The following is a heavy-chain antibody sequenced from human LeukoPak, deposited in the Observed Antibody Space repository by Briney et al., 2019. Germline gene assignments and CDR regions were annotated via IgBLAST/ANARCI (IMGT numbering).Heavy chain of an antibody. V-gene: IGHV3-48*04. CDR3: ARDGGSYYYYYYMDV. CDR2: ISSSGSTI. Sequence: QPGGSLRLSCAASGSTFSSHWMSWVRQAPGKGLEWVSYISSSGSTIYYADSVKGRFTISRDNAKNSLYLQMNSLRAEDTAVYYCARDGGSYYYYYYMDVWGKGTTVTVSS. J-gene: IGHJ6*03. CDR1: GSTFSSHW. D-gene: IGHD1-26*01.